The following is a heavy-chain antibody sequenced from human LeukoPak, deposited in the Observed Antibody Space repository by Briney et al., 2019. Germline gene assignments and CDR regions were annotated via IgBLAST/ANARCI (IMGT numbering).Heavy chain of an antibody. Sequence: GGSLRLSCAASGFTFDDYGMSWVRQAPGKGLEWVSAISGSGGSTYYADSVKGRFTISRDNSKNTLYLQMNSLRAEDTAVYYCAKDDGEVTTNYFDYWGQGTLVTVSS. V-gene: IGHV3-23*01. CDR3: AKDDGEVTTNYFDY. CDR2: ISGSGGST. CDR1: GFTFDDYG. D-gene: IGHD4-17*01. J-gene: IGHJ4*02.